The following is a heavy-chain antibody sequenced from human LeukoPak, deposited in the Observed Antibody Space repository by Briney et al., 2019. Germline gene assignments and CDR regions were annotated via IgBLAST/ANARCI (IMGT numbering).Heavy chain of an antibody. D-gene: IGHD5-12*01. CDR2: ISGSGGST. Sequence: PGGSLRLSCAASGFTFSSYAMSWVRQAPGRGLEWVSTISGSGGSTYYADSVKGRFTISRDNSKNTLYLQMNGLRAEDTAVYYCAKDRDIVATHRLDYWGQGTLVTVSS. J-gene: IGHJ4*02. V-gene: IGHV3-23*01. CDR1: GFTFSSYA. CDR3: AKDRDIVATHRLDY.